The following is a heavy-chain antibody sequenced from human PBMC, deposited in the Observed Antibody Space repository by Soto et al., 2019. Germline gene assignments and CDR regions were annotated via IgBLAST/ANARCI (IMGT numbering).Heavy chain of an antibody. CDR2: IDWDDDK. V-gene: IGHV2-70*11. D-gene: IGHD6-13*01. CDR1: GFSLSTSGMC. CDR3: GLRVALSSSGCPFDA. J-gene: IGHJ5*02. Sequence: SGPTLVNPTQTLTLTCTFSGFSLSTSGMCVSWIRQPPGKALEWLARIDWDDDKYYSTSLKTRLTISKDTSKNQVVLTMTNMDPVHTATYDCGLRVALSSSGCPFDAWGEGTVLT.